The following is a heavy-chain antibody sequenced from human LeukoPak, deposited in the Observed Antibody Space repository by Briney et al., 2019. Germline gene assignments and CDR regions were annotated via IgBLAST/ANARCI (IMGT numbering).Heavy chain of an antibody. V-gene: IGHV3-15*07. CDR2: IKSKTDGGTT. CDR1: GFTFSSYS. Sequence: PGGSLRLSCAASGFTFSSYSMNWVRQAPGKGLEWVGRIKSKTDGGTTDYAAPVKGRFTISRDDSKNTLYLQMNSLKTEDTAVYYCTTGPTTVTTDYYYYYGMDVWGQGTTVTVSS. CDR3: TTGPTTVTTDYYYYYGMDV. J-gene: IGHJ6*02. D-gene: IGHD4-17*01.